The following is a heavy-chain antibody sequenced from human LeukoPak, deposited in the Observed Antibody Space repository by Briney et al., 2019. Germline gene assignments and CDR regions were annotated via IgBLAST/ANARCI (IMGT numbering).Heavy chain of an antibody. Sequence: ASVKVSCKVSGYTLTELSMHWVRQAPGKGLEWMGGFDPEDGETIYAQKFQGRVTMTEDTSTDTAYMELSSLRSEGTAVYYYATAMVRGARYYYGMDVWGQGTTVTVSS. CDR3: ATAMVRGARYYYGMDV. D-gene: IGHD3-10*01. CDR1: GYTLTELS. J-gene: IGHJ6*02. CDR2: FDPEDGET. V-gene: IGHV1-24*01.